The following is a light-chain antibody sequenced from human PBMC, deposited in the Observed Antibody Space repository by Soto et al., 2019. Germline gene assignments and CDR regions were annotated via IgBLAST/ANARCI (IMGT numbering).Light chain of an antibody. CDR2: GAS. CDR1: QSVDTTF. V-gene: IGKV3-20*01. J-gene: IGKJ1*01. CDR3: QQYMSSVT. Sequence: EIVLTQSPGSLSLSPGQRATLSCRASQSVDTTFFAWYQKKPGQAPRLLIYGASKRATGIPDRFSGSGSGTDFTLIISILEHEDFAVYYCQQYMSSVTFGQGTKVEI.